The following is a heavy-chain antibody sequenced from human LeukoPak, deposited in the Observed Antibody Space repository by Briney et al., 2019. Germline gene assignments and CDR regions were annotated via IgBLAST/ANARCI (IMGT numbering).Heavy chain of an antibody. J-gene: IGHJ4*02. D-gene: IGHD2-2*01. CDR2: IYYSGST. V-gene: IGHV4-39*02. CDR3: AREVSASYDN. Sequence: SETLSLTCTVSGGSISSSSYYWGWIRQPPGKGLEWIGSIYYSGSTFYDPSLRSRVTISVDTSNGQFSLKVMSVTAADTAVYYCAREVSASYDNWGQGTLVTVSS. CDR1: GGSISSSSYY.